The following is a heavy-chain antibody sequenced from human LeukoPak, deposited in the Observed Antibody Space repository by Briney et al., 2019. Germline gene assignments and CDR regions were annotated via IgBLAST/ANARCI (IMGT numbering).Heavy chain of an antibody. J-gene: IGHJ4*02. D-gene: IGHD3-22*01. CDR3: AGGVYYYDSSSPEFDY. V-gene: IGHV4-59*01. CDR2: IYYSGST. CDR1: GGSISSYY. Sequence: SETLSLTCTVSGGSISSYYWSWIRQPPGKGLEWIGYIYYSGSTNYNPSLKSRVTISVDTSKNQFSLKLSSVTAADTAVYYCAGGVYYYDSSSPEFDYWGQGTLVTVSS.